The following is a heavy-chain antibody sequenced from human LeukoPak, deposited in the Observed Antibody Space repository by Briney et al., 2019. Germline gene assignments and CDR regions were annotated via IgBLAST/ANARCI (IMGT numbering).Heavy chain of an antibody. D-gene: IGHD3-10*01. Sequence: ASVKVSCKVSGYTLTELSTRWVRQAPGKGLEWMGGFDPEDGETIYAQKFQGRVTMTEDTSTDTAYMELSSLRSEDTAVYYCVIWFGELLNWFDPWGQGTLVTVSS. J-gene: IGHJ5*02. CDR3: VIWFGELLNWFDP. CDR2: FDPEDGET. CDR1: GYTLTELS. V-gene: IGHV1-24*01.